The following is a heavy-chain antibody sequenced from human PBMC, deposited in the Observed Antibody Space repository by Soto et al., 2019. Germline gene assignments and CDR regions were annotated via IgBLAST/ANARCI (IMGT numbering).Heavy chain of an antibody. Sequence: EASLKVSCKTSGYTFTSYYIHWVRQAPGQGLEWMGWINPNSGSTYYADYVKGRFTISRDNSKNTLYLQMNSLRAEDTAVYYCASRSSGWYFDYCGQGTLVTVSS. J-gene: IGHJ4*02. CDR1: GYTFTSYY. CDR3: ASRSSGWYFDY. V-gene: IGHV1-2*02. D-gene: IGHD6-19*01. CDR2: INPNSGST.